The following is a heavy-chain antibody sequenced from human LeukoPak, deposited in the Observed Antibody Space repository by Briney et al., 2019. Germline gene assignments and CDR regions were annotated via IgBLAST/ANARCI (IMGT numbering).Heavy chain of an antibody. J-gene: IGHJ4*02. CDR2: INPSGGST. CDR1: GYTFTSYY. CDR3: ARDVSRFGEFDY. Sequence: GASAKVSCKASGYTFTSYYMHWVRQAPGQGLEWMGIINPSGGSTSYAQKFQGRVTMTRDMSTSTVYMELSSLRAEDTAVYYCARDVSRFGEFDYWGQGTLVTVSS. V-gene: IGHV1-46*01. D-gene: IGHD3-10*01.